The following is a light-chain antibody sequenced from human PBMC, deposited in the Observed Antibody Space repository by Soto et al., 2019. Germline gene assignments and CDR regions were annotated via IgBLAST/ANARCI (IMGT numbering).Light chain of an antibody. V-gene: IGKV1-5*03. Sequence: DIQMTQSPSTLSGSVGDRVTITCRASQTTSSWLPWYQQKPGKAPKLLIYTPSTLKSGVPSRFSGSGSGTEFTLTISSLQPDDFATYYCQHYNSYSEAFGQGTKVDIK. CDR2: TPS. J-gene: IGKJ1*01. CDR3: QHYNSYSEA. CDR1: QTTSSW.